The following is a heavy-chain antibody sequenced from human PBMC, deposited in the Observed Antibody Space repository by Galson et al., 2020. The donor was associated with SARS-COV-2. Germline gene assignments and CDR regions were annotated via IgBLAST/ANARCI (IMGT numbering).Heavy chain of an antibody. CDR2: INNSGST. CDR1: GGHFSGYF. Sequence: SQTLSLTRAVYGGHFSGYFRRWIRKPPGKGLEWIGEINNSGSTNYSPSLKSRVTQSVDTPNNQLSLDLKSVTAADTAIYYYPRGHRGVVPSPIHGLGPYYSYYDMDVWDKGTTVTVSS. D-gene: IGHD2-2*01. CDR3: PRGHRGVVPSPIHGLGPYYSYYDMDV. J-gene: IGHJ6*04. V-gene: IGHV4-34*01.